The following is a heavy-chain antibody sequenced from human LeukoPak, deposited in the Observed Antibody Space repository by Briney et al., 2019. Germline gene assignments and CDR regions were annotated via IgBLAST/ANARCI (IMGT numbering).Heavy chain of an antibody. V-gene: IGHV4-39*07. CDR2: IYYSGST. D-gene: IGHD5-12*01. CDR1: GGSISSYY. J-gene: IGHJ4*02. Sequence: SETLSLTCTVSGGSISSYYWGWIRQPPGKGLEWIGSIYYSGSTYYNPSLKSRVTISVDTSKNQFSLKLSSVTAADTAVYYCASTRGYSGYPDDYWGQGTLVTVSS. CDR3: ASTRGYSGYPDDY.